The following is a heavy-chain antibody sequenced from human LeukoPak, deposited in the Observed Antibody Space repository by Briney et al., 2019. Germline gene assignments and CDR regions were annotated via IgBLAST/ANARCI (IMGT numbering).Heavy chain of an antibody. CDR3: ARERYFDY. J-gene: IGHJ4*02. Sequence: GGSLRLSCAASGFTFSSYSMHWVRQAPGKGLEWVAVISYDGSNKYYADFVKGRFTISRDNSKNTLYLQMNSLRAEDTAVYYCARERYFDYWGQGTLVTVSS. CDR1: GFTFSSYS. V-gene: IGHV3-30*04. CDR2: ISYDGSNK.